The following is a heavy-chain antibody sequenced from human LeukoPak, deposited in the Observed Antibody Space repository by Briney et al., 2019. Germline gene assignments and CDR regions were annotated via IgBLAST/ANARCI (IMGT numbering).Heavy chain of an antibody. D-gene: IGHD3-22*01. CDR2: INHSGST. Sequence: SETLSLTCTVSGASITSSYWSWIRQPPGKGLEWIGEINHSGSTNYNPSLKSRVTISVDTSKNQFSLKLSSVTAADTAVYYCARVRYYDSSGYYPWGQGTLVTVSS. CDR3: ARVRYYDSSGYYP. CDR1: GASITSSY. J-gene: IGHJ5*02. V-gene: IGHV4-34*01.